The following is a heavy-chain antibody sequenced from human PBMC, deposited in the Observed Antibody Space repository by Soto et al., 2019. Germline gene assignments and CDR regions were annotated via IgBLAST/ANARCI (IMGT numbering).Heavy chain of an antibody. CDR3: ARDSGDHRDHDAFDI. CDR2: IYHSGST. V-gene: IGHV4-30-2*01. J-gene: IGHJ3*02. CDR1: GGSISSGGYS. Sequence: QLQLQESGSGLVKPSQTLSLTCAVSGGSISSGGYSWSWIRQPPGKGLEWIGYIYHSGSTYYNPSLKSRVTISVDRSKNQFSLKLSSVTAADTAVYYCARDSGDHRDHDAFDIWGQGTMVTVSS. D-gene: IGHD4-17*01.